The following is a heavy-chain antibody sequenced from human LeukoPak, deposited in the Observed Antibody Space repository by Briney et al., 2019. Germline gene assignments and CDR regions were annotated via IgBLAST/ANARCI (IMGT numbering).Heavy chain of an antibody. Sequence: PSETLSLTCTVSGGSISSYYWSWIRQPPGKGLEWIGYIYYSGSTYYNPSLKSRVTISVDTSKNQVSLKLSSVTAADTAVYYCASGRVYREPLSYWGQGTLVTVSS. D-gene: IGHD1-14*01. V-gene: IGHV4-59*01. CDR2: IYYSGST. J-gene: IGHJ1*01. CDR1: GGSISSYY. CDR3: ASGRVYREPLSY.